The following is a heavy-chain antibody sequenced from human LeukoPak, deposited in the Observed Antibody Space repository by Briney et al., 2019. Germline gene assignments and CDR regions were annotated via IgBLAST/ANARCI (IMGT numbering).Heavy chain of an antibody. CDR3: ARPIRGSYVEDAFDM. V-gene: IGHV1-2*02. Sequence: ASVKVSCKTSGYTFSDYYLHWVRQAPRQGLEWMGWTNPSSGGTKYVQKFQGRVTMTRDTSISTGYMELSRLRSDDTAVYYCARPIRGSYVEDAFDMWGQGTMVTVSA. J-gene: IGHJ3*02. CDR1: GYTFSDYY. CDR2: TNPSSGGT. D-gene: IGHD1-26*01.